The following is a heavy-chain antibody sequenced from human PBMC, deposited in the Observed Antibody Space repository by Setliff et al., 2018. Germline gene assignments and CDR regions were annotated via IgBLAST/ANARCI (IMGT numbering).Heavy chain of an antibody. CDR2: IMPGRDT. Sequence: PSETLSLTCAVYGDSLSGYYWSWIRQSPKKGLEWIGEIMPGRDTLYSPSLRSRLTISVDTSKNQFSLKLRSVTAADTAVYYCARGGTFRYFDFWGQGAPVTVSS. CDR3: ARGGTFRYFDF. J-gene: IGHJ4*02. CDR1: GDSLSGYY. V-gene: IGHV4-34*01.